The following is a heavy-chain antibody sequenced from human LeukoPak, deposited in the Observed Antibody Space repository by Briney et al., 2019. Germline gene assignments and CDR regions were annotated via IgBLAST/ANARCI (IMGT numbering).Heavy chain of an antibody. V-gene: IGHV3-9*03. D-gene: IGHD1-26*01. J-gene: IGHJ3*02. CDR3: AKALVGENDTFDI. CDR1: GFTFDDYA. Sequence: PGRSLRLSCAASGFTFDDYAMHWVRQAPGRGLEWVSGISWNSGSIGYADSVKGRFTISRDNAKNSLYLQMNSLRAEDMALYYCAKALVGENDTFDIWGQGTMVTVSS. CDR2: ISWNSGSI.